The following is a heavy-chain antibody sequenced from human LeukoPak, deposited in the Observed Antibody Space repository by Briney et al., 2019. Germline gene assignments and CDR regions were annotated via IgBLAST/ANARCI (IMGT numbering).Heavy chain of an antibody. J-gene: IGHJ4*02. CDR3: ARVEYYYGNEENVHFDY. V-gene: IGHV4-34*01. CDR1: GGSFSGYY. CDR2: INHSGST. Sequence: PSETLSLTCAVYGGSFSGYYWSWIRQPPGKGLEWIGEINHSGSTNYNPSLKSRVTISVDTSKNQFSLKLSSVTAADTAVYYCARVEYYYGNEENVHFDYWGQGTLVTVSS. D-gene: IGHD3-10*01.